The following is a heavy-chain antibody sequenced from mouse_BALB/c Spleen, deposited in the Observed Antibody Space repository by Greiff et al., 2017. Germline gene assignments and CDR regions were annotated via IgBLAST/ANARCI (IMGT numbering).Heavy chain of an antibody. CDR3: ALGGWLLQDWFAY. D-gene: IGHD2-3*01. V-gene: IGHV1S135*01. Sequence: VQLKESGPELVKPGASVKVSCKASGYSFTDYNMYWVKQSHGKSLEWIGYIDPYNGGTSYNQKFKGKATLTDDKSSSTAFMHLNSLTSEDSAVYYCALGGWLLQDWFAYWGQGTLVTVSA. CDR1: GYSFTDYN. CDR2: IDPYNGGT. J-gene: IGHJ3*01.